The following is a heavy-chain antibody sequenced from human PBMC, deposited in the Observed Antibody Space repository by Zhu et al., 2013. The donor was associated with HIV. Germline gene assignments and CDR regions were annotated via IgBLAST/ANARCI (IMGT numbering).Heavy chain of an antibody. Sequence: QVHLEQFGAELQKPGASVKVSCKTSGYNFVDYYIFWVRQVPGQGLEWMGWINPKTGATNYTKKFNGRVTMTRDTSITTVYMELSRLTFDDRAIFYCVRGNGHAAVDNYGWGFDVWGQGPRVTV. V-gene: IGHV1-2*02. CDR2: INPKTGAT. J-gene: IGHJ3*01. CDR3: VRGNGHAAVDNYGWGFDV. D-gene: IGHD3-16*01. CDR1: GYNFVDYY.